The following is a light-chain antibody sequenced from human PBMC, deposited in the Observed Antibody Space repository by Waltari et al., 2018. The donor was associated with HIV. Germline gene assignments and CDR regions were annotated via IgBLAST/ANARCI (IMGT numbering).Light chain of an antibody. Sequence: QSALTQPASVSGSPGQSITISCPGASSDVGGYNYVPWYQQHPGKAPKLMIYEVSNRPSGVSNRFSGSKSGNTASLTISGLRAEDEADYYCSSYTGSSSVVFGGGTKLTVL. CDR1: SSDVGGYNY. J-gene: IGLJ3*02. CDR3: SSYTGSSSVV. CDR2: EVS. V-gene: IGLV2-14*01.